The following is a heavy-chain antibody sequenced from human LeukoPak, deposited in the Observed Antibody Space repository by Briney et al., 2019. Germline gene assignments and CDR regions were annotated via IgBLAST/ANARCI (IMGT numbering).Heavy chain of an antibody. CDR1: GYTFTGYY. Sequence: ASVKVSCKASGYTFTGYYMHWVRQAPGQGLEWMGWMNPNSGNTGYAQKFQGRVTMTRNTSISTAYMELSSLRSEDTAVYYCAREAAGPDYYYYYMDVWGKGTTVTISS. D-gene: IGHD6-13*01. CDR3: AREAAGPDYYYYYMDV. CDR2: MNPNSGNT. J-gene: IGHJ6*03. V-gene: IGHV1-8*02.